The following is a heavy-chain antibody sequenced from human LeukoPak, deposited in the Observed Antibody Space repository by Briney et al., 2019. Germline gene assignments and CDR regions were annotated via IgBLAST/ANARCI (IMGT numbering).Heavy chain of an antibody. Sequence: GGSLRLSCAASGFIFSYYGMHWVRQAPGKGLEWVAVMWYDGSNRYYADSLKGRFTISRDNSKNTLYLQMNSPTADDTAVYYCARDPLGVLSYFDYWGQGTLVTVSS. D-gene: IGHD3-16*01. CDR1: GFIFSYYG. CDR3: ARDPLGVLSYFDY. J-gene: IGHJ4*02. V-gene: IGHV3-33*01. CDR2: MWYDGSNR.